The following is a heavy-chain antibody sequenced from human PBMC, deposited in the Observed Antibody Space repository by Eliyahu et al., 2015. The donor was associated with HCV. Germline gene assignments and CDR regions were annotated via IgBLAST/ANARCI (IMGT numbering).Heavy chain of an antibody. CDR3: ARHPRLGYCSGGSCLEYYFDY. J-gene: IGHJ4*02. V-gene: IGHV5-51*01. Sequence: EVQLVQSGAEVKKPGESLKISCKGSGYSXTSYWIGWGRQMPGKGLEWMGIIYPGDSDTRYSPSFQGQVTISADKSISTAYLQWSSLKASDTAMYYCARHPRLGYCSGGSCLEYYFDYWGQGTLVTVSS. CDR2: IYPGDSDT. D-gene: IGHD2-15*01. CDR1: GYSXTSYW.